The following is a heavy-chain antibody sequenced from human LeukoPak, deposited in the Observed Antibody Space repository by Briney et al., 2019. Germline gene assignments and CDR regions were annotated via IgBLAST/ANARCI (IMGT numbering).Heavy chain of an antibody. J-gene: IGHJ5*02. CDR3: ARGLIAAAGS. CDR1: GGSFSGYY. V-gene: IGHV4-34*01. Sequence: PSETLSLTCAVYGGSFSGYYWSWIRQPPGKGLEWIGEINHSGSTNYNPSLKSRVTISVDTSKNQFSLKLSSVTAADTAVYYCARGLIAAAGSWGQGTLVTVSS. D-gene: IGHD6-13*01. CDR2: INHSGST.